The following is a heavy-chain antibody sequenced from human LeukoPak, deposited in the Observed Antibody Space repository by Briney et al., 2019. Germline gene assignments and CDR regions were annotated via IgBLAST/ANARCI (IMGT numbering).Heavy chain of an antibody. J-gene: IGHJ6*04. D-gene: IGHD3-10*02. V-gene: IGHV3-21*01. Sequence: PGGSLRLSCAASGFTFSTYSMTWGRQAPGKGLEWVSSITSSSSYIYYADSVKGRFTISRDNAKNSLYLQTNSLRAEDTAVYYCAELGITMIGGVWGKGTTVTISS. CDR3: AELGITMIGGV. CDR1: GFTFSTYS. CDR2: ITSSSSYI.